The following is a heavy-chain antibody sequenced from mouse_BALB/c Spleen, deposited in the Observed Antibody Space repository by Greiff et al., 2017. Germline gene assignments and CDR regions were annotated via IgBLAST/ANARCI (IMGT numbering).Heavy chain of an antibody. CDR2: ISYSGST. CDR3: ARYDDYDGGVVY. V-gene: IGHV3-2*02. Sequence: VQLQQSGPGLVKPSQSLSLTCTVTGYSITSDYAWNWIRQFPGNKLEWMGYISYSGSTSYNPSLKSRISITRDTSKNQFFLQLNSVTTEDTATYYCARYDDYDGGVVYWGQGTLVTVSA. J-gene: IGHJ3*01. D-gene: IGHD2-4*01. CDR1: GYSITSDYA.